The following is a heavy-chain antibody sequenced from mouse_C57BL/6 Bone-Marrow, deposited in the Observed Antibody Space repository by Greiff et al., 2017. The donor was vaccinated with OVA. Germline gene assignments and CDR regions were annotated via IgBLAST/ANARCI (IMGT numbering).Heavy chain of an antibody. D-gene: IGHD1-1*01. J-gene: IGHJ2*01. V-gene: IGHV1-52*01. CDR2: IDPSDSAT. CDR1: GYTFTSYW. Sequence: VQLQQPGAELVRPGSSVKLSCKASGYTFTSYWMHWVKQRPIQGLEWIGNIDPSDSATHYNQKFKDKATLTVDKSSSTAYMQLSSLTSEDSAVYYCASEVYYYGSSLFDYWGQGTTLTVSS. CDR3: ASEVYYYGSSLFDY.